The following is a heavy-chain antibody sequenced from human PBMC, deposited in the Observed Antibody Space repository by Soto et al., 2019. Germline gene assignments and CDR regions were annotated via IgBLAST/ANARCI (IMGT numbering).Heavy chain of an antibody. CDR3: AKDAYTRGEDAFDI. CDR1: GFTFSSYW. CDR2: IKQGGSEK. V-gene: IGHV3-7*01. J-gene: IGHJ3*02. Sequence: GGSLRLSCAASGFTFSSYWMSWVRQAPGKGLEWVANIKQGGSEKYYVDSVKGRFTISRDNSKNTLYLQMNSLRAEDTAVYYCAKDAYTRGEDAFDIWGHGTMVTVSS. D-gene: IGHD2-2*01.